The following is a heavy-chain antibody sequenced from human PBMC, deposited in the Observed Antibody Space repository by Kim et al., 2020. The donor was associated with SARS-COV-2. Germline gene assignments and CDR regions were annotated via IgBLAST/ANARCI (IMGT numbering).Heavy chain of an antibody. D-gene: IGHD3-22*01. CDR2: ISSSSSYT. Sequence: GGSLRLSCVASGFTFSDYYMSWIRQAPGKGLEWVSYISSSSSYTNYADSVKGRFTISRDNAKNSLYLQMNSLRAEDTAVYYCARSTLRNYDSSGYYMPNDYWGQGTLVTVSS. V-gene: IGHV3-11*06. J-gene: IGHJ4*02. CDR3: ARSTLRNYDSSGYYMPNDY. CDR1: GFTFSDYY.